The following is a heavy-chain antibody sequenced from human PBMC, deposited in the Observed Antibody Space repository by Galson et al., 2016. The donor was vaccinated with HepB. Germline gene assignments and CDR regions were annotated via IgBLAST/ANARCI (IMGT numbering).Heavy chain of an antibody. CDR2: ISRGSSYI. D-gene: IGHD3-22*01. V-gene: IGHV3-21*06. CDR3: AREGLDSSGYSYPDAFDI. CDR1: GITFRTYN. J-gene: IGHJ3*02. Sequence: SLRLSCAASGITFRTYNMNWVRQAPGKGLEWVSSISRGSSYIYYADSLKGRFTVSRDNAKNLLYLQMNSLRVGDTAMYYCAREGLDSSGYSYPDAFDIWGQGTMVTVSS.